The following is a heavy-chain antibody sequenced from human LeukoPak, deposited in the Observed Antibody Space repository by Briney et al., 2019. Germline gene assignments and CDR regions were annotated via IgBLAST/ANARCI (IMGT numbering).Heavy chain of an antibody. V-gene: IGHV3-11*01. CDR3: ARVETYYYYGMDV. Sequence: GGSLRLSCAASGFTFSDYYMSWIRQAPGKGLEWVSYISSSGSTIYYADSVKGRFTISRDNAKNSLYLQMNSPRAEDTAVYYCARVETYYYYGMDVWGQGTTVTVSS. CDR1: GFTFSDYY. CDR2: ISSSGSTI. J-gene: IGHJ6*02.